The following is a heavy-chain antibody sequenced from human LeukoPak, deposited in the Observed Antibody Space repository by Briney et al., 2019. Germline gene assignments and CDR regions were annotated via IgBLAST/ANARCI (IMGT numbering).Heavy chain of an antibody. D-gene: IGHD2-8*01. CDR3: VRCAVGCYYNYGIDA. V-gene: IGHV1-8*01. CDR1: GYTFTSYD. Sequence: EASVKVSCKASGYTFTSYDINWVRQATGQGLAWMGWMNPNSGNTGYAQKFQGRVTMTRSTSITTAYMELSSLRPEDTAVYYCVRCAVGCYYNYGIDAWGQGTTVTVSS. J-gene: IGHJ6*02. CDR2: MNPNSGNT.